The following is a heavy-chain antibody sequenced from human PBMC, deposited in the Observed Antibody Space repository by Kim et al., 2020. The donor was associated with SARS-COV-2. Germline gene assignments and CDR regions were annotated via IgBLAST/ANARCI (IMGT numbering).Heavy chain of an antibody. V-gene: IGHV3-21*01. CDR3: ARFSVRGSGGNSCF. CDR1: GFTFSSYS. D-gene: IGHD2-21*02. Sequence: GGSLRLSCAASGFTFSSYSMNWVRQAPGKGLEWVSSISSSSSYIYYADSVKGRFTISRDNAKNSLYLQMNSLRAEDTAVYYCARFSVRGSGGNSCFWGQGTLVTVSS. J-gene: IGHJ4*02. CDR2: ISSSSSYI.